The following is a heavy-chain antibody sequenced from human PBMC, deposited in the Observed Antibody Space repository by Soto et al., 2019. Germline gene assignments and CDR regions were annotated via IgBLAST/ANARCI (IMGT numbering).Heavy chain of an antibody. J-gene: IGHJ6*02. D-gene: IGHD6-6*01. Sequence: QVQLVQSGGEVKKPGASVKVSCKTSGYTFTRYGISWVRQAPGQGLEWMGWISGYNGDTNYAQKFQDRVTMTIDTSTTTVYMELRSLTSDDTAVYYCAKNGQLPYYDYGTDVWGQGTTVTVSS. CDR3: AKNGQLPYYDYGTDV. CDR2: ISGYNGDT. V-gene: IGHV1-18*01. CDR1: GYTFTRYG.